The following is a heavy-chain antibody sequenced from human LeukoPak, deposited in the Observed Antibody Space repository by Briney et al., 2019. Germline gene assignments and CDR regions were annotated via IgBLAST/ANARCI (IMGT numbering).Heavy chain of an antibody. Sequence: GGSLRLSCAASGFTVSSNYMSWARQAPGKGLEWVSVIYSGGSTYYADSVKGRFTISRDNSKNTLYLQMNSLRAEDTAVYYCARDRGAHGMDVWGQGTTVTVSS. CDR2: IYSGGST. CDR3: ARDRGAHGMDV. J-gene: IGHJ6*02. V-gene: IGHV3-53*01. CDR1: GFTVSSNY.